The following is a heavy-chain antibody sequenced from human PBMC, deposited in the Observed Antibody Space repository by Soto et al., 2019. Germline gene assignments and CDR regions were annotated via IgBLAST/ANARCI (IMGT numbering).Heavy chain of an antibody. CDR3: AHSSADRWNTFDI. CDR1: GFSLSTNGLG. Sequence: QITLKDSGPTLVNRTETLTLTCSFSGFSLSTNGLGVGWIRQPPGKALEWLGVIYWNDHKRYSPSLKSRLSITKDTSKRQVVLTMAKMDTVDTGTYFCAHSSADRWNTFDIWSQGTMVTVSS. V-gene: IGHV2-5*01. D-gene: IGHD6-13*01. J-gene: IGHJ3*02. CDR2: IYWNDHK.